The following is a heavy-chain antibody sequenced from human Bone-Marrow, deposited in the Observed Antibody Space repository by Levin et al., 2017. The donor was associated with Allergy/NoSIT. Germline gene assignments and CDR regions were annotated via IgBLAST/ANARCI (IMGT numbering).Heavy chain of an antibody. V-gene: IGHV1-46*01. CDR1: GYTFTNYH. D-gene: IGHD6-13*01. Sequence: ASVKVSCKASGYTFTNYHMHWVRQAPGQGLEWMGIINPSGGSTSYAQKFQGRVSMIRDTSTSTVYMELSSLRPEDTAVYYCARGTPSSGSNWYFFDYWGQGTLVTVSS. CDR3: ARGTPSSGSNWYFFDY. J-gene: IGHJ4*02. CDR2: INPSGGST.